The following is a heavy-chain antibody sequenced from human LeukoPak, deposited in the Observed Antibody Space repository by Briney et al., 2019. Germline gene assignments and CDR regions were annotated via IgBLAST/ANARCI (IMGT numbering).Heavy chain of an antibody. V-gene: IGHV4-59*01. Sequence: SETLSLTCSVSGGSMSNYYWSWIRQPPGKGLEWIGYIYYSGNTHYNPSLKSRVTISVDTSKNQFSLNLGSVTAADTAMYYCARGGPRLYYYYMDVWGKGTTVTISS. J-gene: IGHJ6*03. CDR1: GGSMSNYY. CDR2: IYYSGNT. D-gene: IGHD3-22*01. CDR3: ARGGPRLYYYYMDV.